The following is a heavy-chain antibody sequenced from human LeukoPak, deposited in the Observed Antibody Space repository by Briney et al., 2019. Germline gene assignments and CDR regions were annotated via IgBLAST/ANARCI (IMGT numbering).Heavy chain of an antibody. J-gene: IGHJ5*02. CDR3: ARGGTHYYDSSAYYSP. CDR2: TKNKANSYST. V-gene: IGHV3-72*01. CDR1: GFTFSDHY. D-gene: IGHD3-22*01. Sequence: AGSLGLSCAASGFTFSDHYMDWVRQAPGKGLEWVGRTKNKANSYSTEYAASVKGRFTISRDESKNSLYLQMNSLKTEDTAVYYCARGGTHYYDSSAYYSPWGQGTLVTVSS.